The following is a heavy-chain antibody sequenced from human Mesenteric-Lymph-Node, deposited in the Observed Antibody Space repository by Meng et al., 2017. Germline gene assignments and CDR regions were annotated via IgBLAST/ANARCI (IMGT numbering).Heavy chain of an antibody. CDR2: ISASDGRT. J-gene: IGHJ4*02. D-gene: IGHD2-2*01. V-gene: IGHV3-23*01. Sequence: GESLKISCASSGFIPNTYVMTGVRQAPGKGLEWVSVISASDGRTFYADSVRGRFTISRDSSKNTLYLQMNSLRVEDTAIYFCAKELANARPFDYWGQGTLVTVSS. CDR3: AKELANARPFDY. CDR1: GFIPNTYV.